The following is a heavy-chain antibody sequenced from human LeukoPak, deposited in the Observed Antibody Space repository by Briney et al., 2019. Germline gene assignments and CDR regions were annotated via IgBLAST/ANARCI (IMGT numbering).Heavy chain of an antibody. V-gene: IGHV3-23*01. CDR2: ISGSGGST. CDR1: GFTFISYW. J-gene: IGHJ4*02. Sequence: GGSLRLSCAASGFTFISYWMSWVRQAPGKGLEWVSAISGSGGSTYYADSVKGRFTISRDNSKNTLYLQMNSLRAEDTAVYYCAKGDSSGYYYRPFDYWGQGTLVTVSS. D-gene: IGHD3-22*01. CDR3: AKGDSSGYYYRPFDY.